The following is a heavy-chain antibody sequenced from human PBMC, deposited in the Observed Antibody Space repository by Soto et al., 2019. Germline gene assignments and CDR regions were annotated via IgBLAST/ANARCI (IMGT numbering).Heavy chain of an antibody. D-gene: IGHD6-13*01. V-gene: IGHV5-51*01. CDR2: IYPGDSDT. Sequence: GESLKISCKGSGYSFTSYWIGWVRQMPGKGLEWMGIIYPGDSDTRYSPSFQGQVTISADKSISTAYLQWSSLKASDTAMYYCARGPLDDVIAAAGPDAFDIWGQGTMVTVSS. CDR3: ARGPLDDVIAAAGPDAFDI. J-gene: IGHJ3*02. CDR1: GYSFTSYW.